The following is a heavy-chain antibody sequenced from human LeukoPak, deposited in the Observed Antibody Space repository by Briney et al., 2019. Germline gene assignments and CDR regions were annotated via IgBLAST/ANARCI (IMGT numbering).Heavy chain of an antibody. CDR1: DYPISSGYY. Sequence: PSETLSLTCTVSDYPISSGYYWGWIRQPPGKGLEWIGIILQSGSTYYNPSLKSRVTISVDTSKNQFSLRPSSVTAADTAVYYCVRARLERRISAFDSWGQGTLVTVSS. CDR2: ILQSGST. CDR3: VRARLERRISAFDS. D-gene: IGHD1-1*01. V-gene: IGHV4-38-2*02. J-gene: IGHJ4*02.